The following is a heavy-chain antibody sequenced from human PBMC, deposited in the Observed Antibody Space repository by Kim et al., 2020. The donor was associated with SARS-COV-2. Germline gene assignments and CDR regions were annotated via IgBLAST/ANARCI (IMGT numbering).Heavy chain of an antibody. Sequence: GGSLRLSCAASGFTFSSYGMHWVRQAPGKGLEWVAVISYDGSNKYYADSVKGRFTISRDNSKNTLYLQMNSLRAEDTAVYYCAREWGKSTGSSWYAYGDYYYNYGMDVWGQGTPVTVSS. J-gene: IGHJ6*02. D-gene: IGHD6-13*01. CDR2: ISYDGSNK. CDR3: AREWGKSTGSSWYAYGDYYYNYGMDV. CDR1: GFTFSSYG. V-gene: IGHV3-33*05.